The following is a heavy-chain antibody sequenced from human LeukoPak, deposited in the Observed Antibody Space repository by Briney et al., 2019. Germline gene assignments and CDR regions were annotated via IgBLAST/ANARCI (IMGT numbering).Heavy chain of an antibody. V-gene: IGHV3-48*04. CDR3: ARFPQDYDFWSGYYGYFDY. J-gene: IGHJ4*02. CDR2: ISSSGSTI. D-gene: IGHD3-3*01. CDR1: GFTFSSYS. Sequence: PGGSLRLSCAASGFTFSSYSMQWVRQAPGKGLEWVSYISSSGSTIYYADSVKGRFTISRDNAKNSLYLQMNSLRAEDTAVYYCARFPQDYDFWSGYYGYFDYWGQGTLVTVSS.